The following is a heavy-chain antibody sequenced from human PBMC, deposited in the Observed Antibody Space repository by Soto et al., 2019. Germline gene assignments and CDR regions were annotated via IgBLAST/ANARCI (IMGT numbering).Heavy chain of an antibody. J-gene: IGHJ6*02. CDR3: ASSACHRGDFFYYNGMDV. CDR1: GASIRSYY. Sequence: SETLSLTCSVSGASIRSYYWHWIRQPPGKXLEWIGYVYTSDYTRYSSSLKSRVTISVDTSKSQFYLRLNSVTAADTAVYYCASSACHRGDFFYYNGMDVWGQGTTVTVSS. V-gene: IGHV4-4*08. D-gene: IGHD3-10*01. CDR2: VYTSDYT.